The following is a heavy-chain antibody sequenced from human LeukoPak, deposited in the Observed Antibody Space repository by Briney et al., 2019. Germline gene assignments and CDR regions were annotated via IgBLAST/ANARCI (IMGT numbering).Heavy chain of an antibody. Sequence: PSETLSLTCTVSGGSISSYYWSWIRQPAGKGLEWIGSIYHSGSTYYNPSLKSRVTISVDTSKNQFSLKLSSVTAADTAVYYCTVDPNAVFDYWGQGTLVTVSS. J-gene: IGHJ4*02. CDR1: GGSISSYY. D-gene: IGHD5-12*01. V-gene: IGHV4-59*04. CDR3: TVDPNAVFDY. CDR2: IYHSGST.